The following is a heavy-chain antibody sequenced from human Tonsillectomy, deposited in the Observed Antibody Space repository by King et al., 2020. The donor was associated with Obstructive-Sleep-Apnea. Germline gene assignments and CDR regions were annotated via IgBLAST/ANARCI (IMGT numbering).Heavy chain of an antibody. CDR1: GGSISGYY. V-gene: IGHV4-59*01. D-gene: IGHD6-13*01. Sequence: MQLQESGPGLVKPSETLSLTCTVSGGSISGYYWSWIRQPPGKGLEWIGYIDYSGSTTYNPSLKSRVTISVDTSKNQFSLKLSSVTAADTAVYYCAKYSSSWYGNDYWGQGTLVTVSS. J-gene: IGHJ4*02. CDR3: AKYSSSWYGNDY. CDR2: IDYSGST.